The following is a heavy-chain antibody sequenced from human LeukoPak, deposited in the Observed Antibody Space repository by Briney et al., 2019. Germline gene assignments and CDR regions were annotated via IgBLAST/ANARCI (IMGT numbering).Heavy chain of an antibody. J-gene: IGHJ6*04. Sequence: PSETLSLTCTVSGGSISSSSYYWGWIRQPPGKGLEWIGSTYYSGSTYYNPSLKSRVTISVDTSKNQFSLKLSSVTAADTAVYYCAAYYYDSSGYYSWGKGTTVTVSS. CDR3: AAYYYDSSGYYS. D-gene: IGHD3-22*01. V-gene: IGHV4-39*01. CDR1: GGSISSSSYY. CDR2: TYYSGST.